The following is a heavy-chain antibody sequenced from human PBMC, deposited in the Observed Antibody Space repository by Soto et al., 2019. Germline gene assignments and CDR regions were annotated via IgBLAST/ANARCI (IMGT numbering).Heavy chain of an antibody. D-gene: IGHD5-12*01. CDR2: ITYDGSNK. V-gene: IGHV3-30*03. J-gene: IGHJ4*02. CDR3: ARGIARDGYVSGLE. Sequence: HXESLRLSFAASGFTLTNYCMHWVRQAPGKGLEWVAVITYDGSNKYYAESVKGRFTISRDSPKNTLYLQVNSLRTEDTAVYYCARGIARDGYVSGLEWGQGTLVTVSS. CDR1: GFTLTNYC.